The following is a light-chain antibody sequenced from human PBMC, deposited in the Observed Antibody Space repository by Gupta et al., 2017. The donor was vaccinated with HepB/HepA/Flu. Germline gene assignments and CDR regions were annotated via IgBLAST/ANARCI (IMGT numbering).Light chain of an antibody. CDR3: QQYKTYPLT. Sequence: DIQMTQSPSTLSASVGDRDTITCRASQSISTWLAWYQQKPGKAPRLLIYKASTLKSGVPSRFSGSRSGTEFTLTISSLQPDDFATYYCQQYKTYPLTFGGGTMVEIK. V-gene: IGKV1-5*03. CDR1: QSISTW. J-gene: IGKJ4*01. CDR2: KAS.